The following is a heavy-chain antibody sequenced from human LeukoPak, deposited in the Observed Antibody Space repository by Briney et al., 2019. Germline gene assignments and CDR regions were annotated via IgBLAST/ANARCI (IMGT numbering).Heavy chain of an antibody. CDR2: IYYSGST. D-gene: IGHD5-24*01. CDR1: GGSISSYY. Sequence: KPSETLSLTCTVSGGSISSYYWSWIRQPPGKGLEWIGYIYYSGSTNYNPSLKSRVTISVDTSKNQFSLKLSSVIAADTAVYYCASQRVGWTDAFDIWGQGTMVTVSS. J-gene: IGHJ3*02. V-gene: IGHV4-59*01. CDR3: ASQRVGWTDAFDI.